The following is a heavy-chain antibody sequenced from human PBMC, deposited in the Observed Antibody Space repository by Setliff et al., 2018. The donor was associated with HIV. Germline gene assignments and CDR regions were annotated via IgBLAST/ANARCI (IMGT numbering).Heavy chain of an antibody. Sequence: GGSLRLSCAASGFTFSLYWMSWVRQAPGMGLEWVANIKTDGSETHFADSVKGRFTISRDNTKNSLYLQVNSLRVEDTAVYYCARKLRPGHGVDVWGQGTTVTVSS. CDR3: ARKLRPGHGVDV. D-gene: IGHD3-10*01. CDR2: IKTDGSET. J-gene: IGHJ6*02. V-gene: IGHV3-7*01. CDR1: GFTFSLYW.